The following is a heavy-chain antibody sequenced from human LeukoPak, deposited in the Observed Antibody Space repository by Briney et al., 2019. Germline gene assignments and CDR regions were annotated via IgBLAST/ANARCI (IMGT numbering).Heavy chain of an antibody. CDR3: ARESPNGDWDN. CDR1: GGSTSSYY. CDR2: IYSSGST. V-gene: IGHV4-4*07. J-gene: IGHJ4*02. Sequence: SETLSLTCTVSGGSTSSYYWSWIRQPAGKGLEWIGRIYSSGSTNYNASLKSRVTMSVDTSKNQFSLKLSSVTAADTAVYFCARESPNGDWDNWGQGTLVTVSA. D-gene: IGHD2-21*01.